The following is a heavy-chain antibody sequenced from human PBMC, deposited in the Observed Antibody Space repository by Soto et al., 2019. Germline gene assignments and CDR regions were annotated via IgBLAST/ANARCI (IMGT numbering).Heavy chain of an antibody. D-gene: IGHD4-17*01. CDR3: ARDVIPFPGNDDYGAYPNDAFDI. CDR2: IYYSGST. J-gene: IGHJ3*02. V-gene: IGHV4-31*03. Sequence: SETLSLTCTVSGGSISSGGYDWGWIRQHPGKGLEWIGYIYYSGSTYYNPSLKSRVTISVDTSKNQFSLKLSSVTAADTAVYYCARDVIPFPGNDDYGAYPNDAFDIWGQGTMVTLSS. CDR1: GGSISSGGYD.